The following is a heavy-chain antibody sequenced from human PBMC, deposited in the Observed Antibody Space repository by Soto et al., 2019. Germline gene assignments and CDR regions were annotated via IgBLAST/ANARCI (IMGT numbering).Heavy chain of an antibody. D-gene: IGHD6-13*01. V-gene: IGHV1-46*01. Sequence: CRYSIYYMHWARQAPRQGLEWLAIINPMSGSTNYAQKFQGRVTLTMDTSTSAVYMELSSLRFEDTAVYYCARDLAAGDYWGQGTLVSVSS. J-gene: IGHJ4*02. CDR3: ARDLAAGDY. CDR2: INPMSGST. CDR1: CRYSIYY.